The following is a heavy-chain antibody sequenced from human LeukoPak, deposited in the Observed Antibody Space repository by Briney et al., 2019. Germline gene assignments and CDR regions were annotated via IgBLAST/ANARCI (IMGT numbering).Heavy chain of an antibody. D-gene: IGHD6-13*01. CDR1: GGSISSYY. CDR2: IYYSGST. J-gene: IGHJ6*02. Sequence: SETLSLTCTVSGGSISSYYWSWIRQPPGKGLEWIGYIYYSGSTNYNPSLKSRVTISVDTSKNQFSLKLSSVTAADTAVYYCASNIGSWYRGGYYYYGTDVWGQGTTVTVSS. V-gene: IGHV4-59*01. CDR3: ASNIGSWYRGGYYYYGTDV.